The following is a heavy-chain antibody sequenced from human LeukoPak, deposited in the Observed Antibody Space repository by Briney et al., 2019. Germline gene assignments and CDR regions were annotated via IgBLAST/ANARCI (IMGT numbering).Heavy chain of an antibody. CDR3: ARGPRLPWSYYFDY. Sequence: ASVKVSRKASGGTFSSYTISWVRQAPGQELEWMGRIIPILGIANYAQKFQGRVTITADKSTSTAYMELSSLRSEDTAVYYCARGPRLPWSYYFDYWGQGTLVTVSS. CDR1: GGTFSSYT. V-gene: IGHV1-69*02. CDR2: IIPILGIA. J-gene: IGHJ4*02. D-gene: IGHD6-25*01.